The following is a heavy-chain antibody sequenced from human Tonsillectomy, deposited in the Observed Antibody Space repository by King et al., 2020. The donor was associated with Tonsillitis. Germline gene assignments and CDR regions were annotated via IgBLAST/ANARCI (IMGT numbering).Heavy chain of an antibody. CDR1: GFTFSSYG. J-gene: IGHJ4*02. Sequence: VQLVESGGGVVQPGRSLRLSCAASGFTFSSYGMHWVRQAPGKGLEWVAVIWYDGSNKYYADSVKGRFTISRDNSKNTLYLQMNSLRAEDTAVYYCARDSMGDLGQDGELGYWGQGTLVTVSS. D-gene: IGHD7-27*01. CDR2: IWYDGSNK. CDR3: ARDSMGDLGQDGELGY. V-gene: IGHV3-33*08.